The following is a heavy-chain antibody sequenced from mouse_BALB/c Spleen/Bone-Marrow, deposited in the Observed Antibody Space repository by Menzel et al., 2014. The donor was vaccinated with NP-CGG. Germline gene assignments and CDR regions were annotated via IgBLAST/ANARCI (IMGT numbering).Heavy chain of an antibody. CDR1: GYAFTNYL. D-gene: IGHD2-4*01. V-gene: IGHV1-54*01. J-gene: IGHJ4*01. CDR2: INPGSGGT. Sequence: VQLQQSGAELVRPGTSVKVSCKASGYAFTNYLIEWVKQRPGQGLEWIGVINPGSGGTNHNEKFKGKATLTADKSSSTAYMQLSSLTSDDSAVYFCARDGDYDEGYAMDYWGQGTSVTVSS. CDR3: ARDGDYDEGYAMDY.